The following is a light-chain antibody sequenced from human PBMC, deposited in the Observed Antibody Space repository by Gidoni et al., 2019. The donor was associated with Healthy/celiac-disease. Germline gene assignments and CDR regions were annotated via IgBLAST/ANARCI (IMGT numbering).Light chain of an antibody. V-gene: IGLV2-23*01. CDR3: CSYAGSSTNAV. J-gene: IGLJ7*01. CDR2: EGS. CDR1: SSDVGSYNL. Sequence: QSALTQPASVSGSPGQSITISCAGTSSDVGSYNLVSWYQQHPAKAPKLMIYEGSKRPSGVSNRFSGSKSGNTASRTISGLQAEDEADYYCCSYAGSSTNAVFGGGTQLTVL.